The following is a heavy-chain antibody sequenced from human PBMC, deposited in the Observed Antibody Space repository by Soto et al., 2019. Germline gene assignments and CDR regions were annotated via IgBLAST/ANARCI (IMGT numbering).Heavy chain of an antibody. Sequence: SXKVSYQASGGTXSSDASCWVRQAPGQGLEWMGGSIPIFGTANYAQKFQGRGTITAYKSTSTAYMELSSLRYEDTAVHYCASGGVPVVAATLYYFDYWAQATLAPVSS. V-gene: IGHV1-69*06. CDR2: SIPIFGTA. CDR1: GGTXSSDA. J-gene: IGHJ4*02. D-gene: IGHD2-15*01. CDR3: ASGGVPVVAATLYYFDY.